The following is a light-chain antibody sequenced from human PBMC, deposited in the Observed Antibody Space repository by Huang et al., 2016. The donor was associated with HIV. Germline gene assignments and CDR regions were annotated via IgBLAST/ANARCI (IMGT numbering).Light chain of an antibody. J-gene: IGKJ2*01. CDR2: GAS. V-gene: IGKV1-39*01. CDR3: QQSYKSPRT. Sequence: DIQMTQSPSSLSASVGDRIIITCRASQNINKYLNWYQQMPGKAPKPLVYGASSLQGGVSSRFSGSGFVTDFTLTIRSLQPEDASTYYCQQSYKSPRTFGQGTLLEI. CDR1: QNINKY.